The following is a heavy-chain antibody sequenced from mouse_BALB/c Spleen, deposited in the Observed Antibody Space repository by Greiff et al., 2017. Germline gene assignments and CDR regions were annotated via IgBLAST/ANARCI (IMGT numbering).Heavy chain of an antibody. CDR3: ARRFYDYDWFAY. J-gene: IGHJ3*01. CDR1: GFTFSSYT. Sequence: EVMLVESGGGLVKPGGSLKLSCAASGFTFSSYTMSWVRQTPEKRLEWVATISSGGSYTYYPDSVKGRFTISRDNAKNTLYLQMSSLKSEDTATYYCARRFYDYDWFAYWGQGTLVTVSA. D-gene: IGHD2-4*01. V-gene: IGHV5-6-4*01. CDR2: ISSGGSYT.